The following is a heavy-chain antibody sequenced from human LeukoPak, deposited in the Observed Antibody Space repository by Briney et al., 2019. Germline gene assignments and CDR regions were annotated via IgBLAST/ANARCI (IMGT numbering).Heavy chain of an antibody. D-gene: IGHD5-18*01. Sequence: SETLSLTCAVHGGSFSGYYWHWFRQPPGKGLEWIGEINHSGSTKYNPSLKSRVTVSADTSKSQFSLTLSSVTAADTAVYCCATWETALVRDYWGQGTLVTVSS. J-gene: IGHJ4*02. CDR3: ATWETALVRDY. CDR1: GGSFSGYY. V-gene: IGHV4-34*01. CDR2: INHSGST.